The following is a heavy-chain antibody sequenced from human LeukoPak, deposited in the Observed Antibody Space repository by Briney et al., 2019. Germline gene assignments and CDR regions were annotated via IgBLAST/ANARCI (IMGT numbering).Heavy chain of an antibody. CDR1: GFTFSSYG. Sequence: PGGSLRLSCAASGFTFSSYGMHWVRQAPGKGLEWVAVISYDGSNKYYADSVKGRFTISRDNSKNTLYLQMNSLRAEDTAVYYCARDLNGLGAFDIWGQGTMVTVSS. J-gene: IGHJ3*02. V-gene: IGHV3-30*03. CDR3: ARDLNGLGAFDI. CDR2: ISYDGSNK. D-gene: IGHD3/OR15-3a*01.